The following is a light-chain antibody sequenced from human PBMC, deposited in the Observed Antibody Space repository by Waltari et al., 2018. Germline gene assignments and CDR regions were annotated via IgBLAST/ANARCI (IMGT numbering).Light chain of an antibody. CDR1: SSNLGSNS. CDR2: RNN. Sequence: QSVLTQPPSASGTPGQRVTISCSGSSSNLGSNSVYWYQQLPGTAPKLLIYRNNQRPSGVPDRFSGSKSGTSASLAISGLRSEDEADYYCAAWDDSLVFGGGTKLTVL. V-gene: IGLV1-47*01. J-gene: IGLJ3*02. CDR3: AAWDDSLV.